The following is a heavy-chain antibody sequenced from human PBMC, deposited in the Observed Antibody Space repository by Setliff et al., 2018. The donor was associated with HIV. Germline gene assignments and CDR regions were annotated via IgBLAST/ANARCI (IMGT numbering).Heavy chain of an antibody. V-gene: IGHV4-4*09. Sequence: PSETLSLTCTVSGGSIVSYYWSWIRQPPGKGLEWIGYMYHTGSTNHNPSLKSRVTISVDTSRNQISLNMAYLQLSSLKVDDTAMYFCAASADGDCATTSCTNYFDPLGQGTLVTVSS. J-gene: IGHJ5*02. CDR3: AMYFCAASADGDCATTSCTNYFDP. D-gene: IGHD2-21*01. CDR2: MYHTGST. CDR1: GGSIVSYY.